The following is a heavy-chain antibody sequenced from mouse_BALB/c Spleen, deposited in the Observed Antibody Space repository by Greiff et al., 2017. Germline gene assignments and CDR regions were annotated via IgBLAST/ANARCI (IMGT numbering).Heavy chain of an antibody. D-gene: IGHD1-1*01. Sequence: EVQLQQSGTVLARPGASVKMSCKASGYSFTSYWMHWVKQRPGQGLEWIGAIYPGNSDTSYNQKFKGKAKLTAVTSASTAYMELSSLTNEDSAVYYCTKMGFITTVVATRYFDVWGAGTTVTVSS. J-gene: IGHJ1*01. CDR2: IYPGNSDT. V-gene: IGHV1-5*01. CDR1: GYSFTSYW. CDR3: TKMGFITTVVATRYFDV.